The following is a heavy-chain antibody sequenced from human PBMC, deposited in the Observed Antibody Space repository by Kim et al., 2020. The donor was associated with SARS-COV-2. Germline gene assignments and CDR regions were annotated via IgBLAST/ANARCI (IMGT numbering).Heavy chain of an antibody. V-gene: IGHV3-21*01. Sequence: SVKGRFTISRDNAKNSLYLQMNSLRAEDTAVYYCARDQSPSGWYMGGVDPWGQGTLVTVSS. D-gene: IGHD6-19*01. CDR3: ARDQSPSGWYMGGVDP. J-gene: IGHJ5*02.